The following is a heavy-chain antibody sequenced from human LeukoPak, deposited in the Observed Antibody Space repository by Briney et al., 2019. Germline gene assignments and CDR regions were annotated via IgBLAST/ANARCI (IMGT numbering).Heavy chain of an antibody. D-gene: IGHD3-10*01. CDR3: ARGIYYGSGSYYRVHGNWFDP. CDR1: GAFTDTHY. V-gene: IGHV4-59*11. J-gene: IGHJ5*02. Sequence: SETLSLTCTVSGAFTDTHYWSWIRHLPGKGLEWIGFIYYTGSTNYNPSLKSRVTISVDTSKNQFSLKLSSVTAADTAVYYCARGIYYGSGSYYRVHGNWFDPWGQGTLVTVSS. CDR2: IYYTGST.